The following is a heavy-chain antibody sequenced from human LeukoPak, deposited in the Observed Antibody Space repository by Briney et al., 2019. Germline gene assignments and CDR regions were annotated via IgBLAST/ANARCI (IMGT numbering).Heavy chain of an antibody. Sequence: SQTLSLTCTVSGVSISSGGYYWSWIRQHPGKGLEWIGYIYYSGSTYYNPSLKSRVTISVDTSKNQFSLKLSSVTAADTAVYYCTRRSSAAGRQYFDYWGQGTLVTVSS. D-gene: IGHD6-13*01. CDR1: GVSISSGGYY. CDR3: TRRSSAAGRQYFDY. J-gene: IGHJ4*02. V-gene: IGHV4-31*03. CDR2: IYYSGST.